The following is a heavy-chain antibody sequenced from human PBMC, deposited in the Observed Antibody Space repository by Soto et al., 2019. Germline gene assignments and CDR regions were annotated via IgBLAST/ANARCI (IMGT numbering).Heavy chain of an antibody. Sequence: QVQLVQSGAEVKKPGASVKVSCKASGYTFTSSGMSWVRQAPGQGLEWMGWISAHTGSSEYAQRVQGRVTMTTDRSTSTAYMELRSLRSDDTAVYYCARAFFHQGSDSRGYSFDAFDFWGPGTLVTVSS. CDR2: ISAHTGSS. V-gene: IGHV1-18*01. CDR1: GYTFTSSG. CDR3: ARAFFHQGSDSRGYSFDAFDF. J-gene: IGHJ3*01. D-gene: IGHD3-22*01.